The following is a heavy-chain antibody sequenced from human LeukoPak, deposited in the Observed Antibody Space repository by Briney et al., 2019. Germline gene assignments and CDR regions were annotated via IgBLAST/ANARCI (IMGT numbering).Heavy chain of an antibody. CDR3: AKVEGYSSGWPGLDY. D-gene: IGHD6-19*01. Sequence: RGSLRLSCAASGFTFSSYAMSWVRQAPGKGLEWVSAISGSGGSTYYADSVKGRFTISRDNSKNTLYLQMNSLRAEDTAVYYCAKVEGYSSGWPGLDYWGQGTLVTVSS. J-gene: IGHJ4*02. CDR1: GFTFSSYA. CDR2: ISGSGGST. V-gene: IGHV3-23*01.